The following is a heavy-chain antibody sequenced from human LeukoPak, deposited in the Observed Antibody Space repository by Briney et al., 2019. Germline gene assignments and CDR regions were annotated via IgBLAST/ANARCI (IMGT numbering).Heavy chain of an antibody. D-gene: IGHD1-26*01. CDR2: INHSGST. CDR1: GGSISSGGYS. Sequence: SSETLSLTCAVSGGSISSGGYSWSWIRQPPGRGLEWIGEINHSGSTNYNPSLKSRVTISVDTSKNQFSLKLSSVTAADTAVYYCARVPKASRWELNWGFDYWGQGTLVTVSS. J-gene: IGHJ4*02. CDR3: ARVPKASRWELNWGFDY. V-gene: IGHV4-34*01.